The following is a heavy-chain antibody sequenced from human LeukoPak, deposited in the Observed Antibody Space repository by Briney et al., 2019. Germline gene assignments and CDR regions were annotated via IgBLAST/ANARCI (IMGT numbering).Heavy chain of an antibody. CDR3: ARGRNLAAAGTFSDY. Sequence: GGSLRLSCAASGFTFSSYSMNWVRQAPGKGLEWVSYISSSSSTIYYADSVKGRFTISRDNAKNSLYLQMNSLRAEDTAVYYCARGRNLAAAGTFSDYWGQGTLVTVSS. D-gene: IGHD6-13*01. CDR2: ISSSSSTI. CDR1: GFTFSSYS. V-gene: IGHV3-48*01. J-gene: IGHJ4*02.